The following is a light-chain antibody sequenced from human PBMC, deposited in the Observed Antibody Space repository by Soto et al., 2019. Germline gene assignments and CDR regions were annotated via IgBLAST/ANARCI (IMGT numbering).Light chain of an antibody. CDR2: DVS. J-gene: IGLJ1*01. V-gene: IGLV2-11*01. CDR1: SSDVGDYNH. CDR3: CSYAGSYIGYV. Sequence: QSVLTQPRSVSGSPGQSVTISCTGTSSDVGDYNHVSWYQHQPGKAPKLMIYDVSKRPSGVPDRFSGSKSGNTASLTISGLQAEDEADYYCCSYAGSYIGYVFGTGTKLTVL.